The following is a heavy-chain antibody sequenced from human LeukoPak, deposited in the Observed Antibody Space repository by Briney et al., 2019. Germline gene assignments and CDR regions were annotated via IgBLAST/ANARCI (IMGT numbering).Heavy chain of an antibody. V-gene: IGHV3-7*01. CDR2: IHQHGSKE. CDR3: ASDAPTVGTLDY. J-gene: IGHJ4*02. CDR1: GFNFRAYW. Sequence: GGSLRLSCTTSGFNFRAYWMGWVRQAPGKGLEWVANIHQHGSKENYLDSVKGRFTVSRDNTENTLYLQMNSLRAEDTAVYYCASDAPTVGTLDYWGQGTLVTVSS. D-gene: IGHD5-12*01.